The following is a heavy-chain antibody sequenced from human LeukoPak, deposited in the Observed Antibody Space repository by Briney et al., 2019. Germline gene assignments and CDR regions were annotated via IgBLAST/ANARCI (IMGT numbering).Heavy chain of an antibody. J-gene: IGHJ5*02. CDR1: GFTFSSYA. V-gene: IGHV3-30*04. CDR3: ARVYDSSGYYYNWFDP. D-gene: IGHD3-22*01. CDR2: ISYDGSNK. Sequence: GGSLRLSCAGSGFTFSSYAMHWVRQAPGKGLEWVAVISYDGSNKYYADSVKGRFTISRDKSKNTLYLEMTSLRAEDTGVYYCARVYDSSGYYYNWFDPWDQGTLVTVSS.